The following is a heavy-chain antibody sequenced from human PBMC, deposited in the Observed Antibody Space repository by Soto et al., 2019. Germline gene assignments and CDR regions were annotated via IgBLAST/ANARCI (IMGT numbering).Heavy chain of an antibody. CDR1: GFSFSSYG. CDR2: ISYDGRSK. CDR3: ANQWEHGLTVDY. J-gene: IGHJ4*02. Sequence: QVQLVESGGGVVQPGRSLRLSCAASGFSFSSYGMHWVRQAPGKGLEWVAVISYDGRSKEYADSVKGRFTISRDDSKSTLYLEMNSLRSEDTAIYYCANQWEHGLTVDYWGQGTLVTVSS. D-gene: IGHD1-26*01. V-gene: IGHV3-30*18.